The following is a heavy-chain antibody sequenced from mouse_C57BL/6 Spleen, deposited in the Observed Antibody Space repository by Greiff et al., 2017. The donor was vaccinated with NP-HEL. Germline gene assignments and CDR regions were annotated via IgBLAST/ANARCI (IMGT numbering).Heavy chain of an antibody. CDR2: IDPSDSYT. Sequence: VQLQQPGAELVMPGASVKLSCKASGYTFTSYWMHWVKQRPGQGLEWIGEIDPSDSYTNYNQKFKGKSTLTVDKSSSTAYMQLSSLTSEDSAVYYCARERITRGAMDYWGQGTSVTVSS. CDR1: GYTFTSYW. J-gene: IGHJ4*01. CDR3: ARERITRGAMDY. D-gene: IGHD2-4*01. V-gene: IGHV1-69*01.